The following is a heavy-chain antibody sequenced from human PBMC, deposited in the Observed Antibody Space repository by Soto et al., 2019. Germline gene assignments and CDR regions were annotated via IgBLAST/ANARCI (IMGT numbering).Heavy chain of an antibody. CDR3: AREAYDILTGYYNVIRYYFDY. V-gene: IGHV3-33*01. D-gene: IGHD3-9*01. CDR1: GFTFSSYG. Sequence: GGSLRLSCAASGFTFSSYGMHWVHQAPGKGLEWVAVIWYDGSNKYYADSVKGRFTISRDNSKNTLYLQMNSLRAEDTAVYYCAREAYDILTGYYNVIRYYFDYWGQGTLVTVSS. J-gene: IGHJ4*02. CDR2: IWYDGSNK.